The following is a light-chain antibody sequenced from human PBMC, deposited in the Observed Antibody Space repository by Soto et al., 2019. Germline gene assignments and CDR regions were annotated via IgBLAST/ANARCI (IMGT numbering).Light chain of an antibody. V-gene: IGKV4-1*01. CDR2: WAS. CDR3: QQYYGTPYT. Sequence: DFVMTLSPDSLTVSLGERATINGKSSQSVLYSPNNKNYLAWYQQKPGQPPRLLIYWASTRESGVPDRFSGSGSGTDFSLTISGLQAEDVAIYYCQQYYGTPYTFGQGTKLEI. CDR1: QSVLYSPNNKNY. J-gene: IGKJ2*01.